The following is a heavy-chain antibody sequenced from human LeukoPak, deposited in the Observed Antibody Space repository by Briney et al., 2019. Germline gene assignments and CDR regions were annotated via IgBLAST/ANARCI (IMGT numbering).Heavy chain of an antibody. Sequence: PSETLSLICAVYGGSFSGYYWSWIRQPPGKGLEWIGEINHSGSTNYNPSLKSRVTISVDTSKNQFSLKLSSVTAADTAVYYCARVSTYYYDSSGYPYYYYGMDVWGQGTTVTVSS. CDR2: INHSGST. V-gene: IGHV4-34*01. J-gene: IGHJ6*02. D-gene: IGHD3-22*01. CDR3: ARVSTYYYDSSGYPYYYYGMDV. CDR1: GGSFSGYY.